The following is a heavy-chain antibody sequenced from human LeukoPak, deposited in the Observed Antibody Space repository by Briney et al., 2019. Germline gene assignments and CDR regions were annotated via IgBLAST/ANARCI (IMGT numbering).Heavy chain of an antibody. D-gene: IGHD1-26*01. V-gene: IGHV1-69*01. CDR3: ARVSRGGSYADY. CDR2: IIPIFGTA. J-gene: IGHJ4*02. CDR1: GGTFSSYA. Sequence: GASVKVSCKASGGTFSSYAISWVRQAPGQGLEWMGGIIPIFGTANYAQKFQGRVTIAADESTSTAYMELSSLRSEDTAVYCCARVSRGGSYADYWGQGTLVTVSS.